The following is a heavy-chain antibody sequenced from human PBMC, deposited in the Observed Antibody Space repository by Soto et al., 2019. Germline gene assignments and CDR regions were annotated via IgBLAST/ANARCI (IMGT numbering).Heavy chain of an antibody. Sequence: GGSLRLSCAVSGFTFSSYSMNWVRQAPVKGLEWVSSISSSSSYIYYADSVKVRFTISRDNAKNSLYLQMNSLRAEDTAVYYCALIAAAGQSSCMDVWGQGTTVTVSS. CDR3: ALIAAAGQSSCMDV. J-gene: IGHJ6*02. D-gene: IGHD6-13*01. V-gene: IGHV3-21*01. CDR1: GFTFSSYS. CDR2: ISSSSSYI.